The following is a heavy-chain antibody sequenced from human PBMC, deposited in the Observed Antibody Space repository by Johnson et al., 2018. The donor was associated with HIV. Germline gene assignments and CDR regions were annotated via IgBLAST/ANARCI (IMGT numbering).Heavy chain of an antibody. Sequence: QVQLVESGGGVVQPGRSLRLSCVASGFTFSSYAMHWVRQAPGKGLEWVAVMWYDGSTEYYADSVKGRFTISRDNSKNSLFLQMNSLRAEDTALYYCAKDDALQREPNAFDIWGQGTMVTVSS. CDR3: AKDDALQREPNAFDI. CDR1: GFTFSSYA. CDR2: MWYDGSTE. V-gene: IGHV3-30*04. J-gene: IGHJ3*02. D-gene: IGHD1-14*01.